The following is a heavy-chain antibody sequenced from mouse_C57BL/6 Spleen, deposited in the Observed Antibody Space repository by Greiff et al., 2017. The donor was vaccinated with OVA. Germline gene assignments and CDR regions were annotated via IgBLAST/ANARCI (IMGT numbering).Heavy chain of an antibody. CDR2: ISGCGGNT. D-gene: IGHD1-1*01. Sequence: DVMLVESGGGLVKPGGSLKLSCAASGFTFSSYTMSWVRQTPEKRLEWVATISGCGGNTYYPARVKGRFTISSDNAKNTLYLPMSSLRTDDTALYYGARTGDYGSSPDWFAYWGQGTLVTVSA. CDR3: ARTGDYGSSPDWFAY. V-gene: IGHV5-9*01. J-gene: IGHJ3*01. CDR1: GFTFSSYT.